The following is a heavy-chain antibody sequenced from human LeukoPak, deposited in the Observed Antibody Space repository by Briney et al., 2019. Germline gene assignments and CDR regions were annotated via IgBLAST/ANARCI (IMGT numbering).Heavy chain of an antibody. Sequence: PGGSLRLSCAASGFTFSSYEMNWVRQAPGKGLEWVSYISSSGNSIYYAASVKGRFTISRDNAKNSLSLQMNSLRAEDTAVYYCARDPYNGYYGDDYYYYMDVWGKGTTVTISS. CDR3: ARDPYNGYYGDDYYYYMDV. CDR1: GFTFSSYE. V-gene: IGHV3-48*03. J-gene: IGHJ6*03. D-gene: IGHD4-17*01. CDR2: ISSSGNSI.